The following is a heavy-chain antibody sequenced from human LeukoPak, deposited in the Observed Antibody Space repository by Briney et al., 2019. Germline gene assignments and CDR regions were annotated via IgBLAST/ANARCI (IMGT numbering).Heavy chain of an antibody. D-gene: IGHD3-10*01. CDR2: IYYSGST. CDR1: GGSISSYY. J-gene: IGHJ6*02. Sequence: SETLSLTCTVSGGSISSYYWSWIRQPPGKGLEWIGYIYYSGSTNYNPSLKSRVTISVDTSKNQFSLKLSSVTAADTAVHYCARNGEYYYYGMDVWGQGTTVTVSS. V-gene: IGHV4-59*01. CDR3: ARNGEYYYYGMDV.